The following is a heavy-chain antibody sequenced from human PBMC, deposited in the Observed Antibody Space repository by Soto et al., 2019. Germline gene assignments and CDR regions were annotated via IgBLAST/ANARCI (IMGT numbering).Heavy chain of an antibody. V-gene: IGHV1-69*06. Sequence: GASVKVSCKASGGTFSSYAISWVRQAPGQGLEWMGGIIPIFGTANYAQKFQGRVTITADKSTSTACMELSSLRSEDTAVYYCASREYSSSFDYWGQGTLVTVSS. D-gene: IGHD6-6*01. CDR3: ASREYSSSFDY. J-gene: IGHJ4*02. CDR1: GGTFSSYA. CDR2: IIPIFGTA.